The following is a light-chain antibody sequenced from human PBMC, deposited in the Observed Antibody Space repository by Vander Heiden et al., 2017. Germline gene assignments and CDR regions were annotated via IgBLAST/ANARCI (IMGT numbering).Light chain of an antibody. CDR2: AAS. V-gene: IGKV1-39*01. CDR1: QIIFTY. CDR3: QQSYIPPCT. Sequence: IQMLKSPSSLSASVGDRVTITCRASQIIFTYVNSYQHIPGKAPKILIYAASSLQSGVPSRLSGSGSGTDFTLTISSLQPEDFASYYCQQSYIPPCTFGQGTRLEIK. J-gene: IGKJ2*02.